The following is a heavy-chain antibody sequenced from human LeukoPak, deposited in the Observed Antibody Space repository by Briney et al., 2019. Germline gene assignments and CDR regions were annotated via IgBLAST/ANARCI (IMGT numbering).Heavy chain of an antibody. CDR2: ISYDGSNK. V-gene: IGHV3-30*18. CDR1: GFTFSSYG. Sequence: GGSLRLSCVASGFTFSSYGMHWVRQAPGKGLEWVAVISYDGSNKYYADSVKGRFTISRDNSKNTLYLQMNSLGAEDTALYYCAKENYDSSGYYYATDYYGMDVWGQGTTVTVSS. J-gene: IGHJ6*02. CDR3: AKENYDSSGYYYATDYYGMDV. D-gene: IGHD3-22*01.